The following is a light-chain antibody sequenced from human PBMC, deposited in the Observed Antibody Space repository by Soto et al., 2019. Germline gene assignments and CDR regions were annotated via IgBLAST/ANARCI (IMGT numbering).Light chain of an antibody. CDR3: QQYNNWPAIT. V-gene: IGKV3D-15*01. Sequence: EIVLTQSPSTLSLSPGERATLSCRPSQSVSSSYLAWYQQKPGQAPRLLIYDASNRATGIPARFSGSGSGTEFTLTISSMQSEDFAVYYCQQYNNWPAITFGQGTRLEIK. J-gene: IGKJ5*01. CDR2: DAS. CDR1: QSVSSSY.